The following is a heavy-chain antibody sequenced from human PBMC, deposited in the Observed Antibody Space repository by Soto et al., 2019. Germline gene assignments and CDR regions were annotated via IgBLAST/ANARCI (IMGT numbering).Heavy chain of an antibody. Sequence: EVQLVESGGGLVQPGGSLRLSCAASGFTFSTYWMHWVRQAPGKGLEWVANIKQDGSEKSYVDSVKGRFTISRDNAKNSLYLQMNSLRGYDTAVYYCARGRQSPGSWGQGTLVTVSS. D-gene: IGHD4-4*01. CDR2: IKQDGSEK. CDR1: GFTFSTYW. J-gene: IGHJ5*02. V-gene: IGHV3-7*04. CDR3: ARGRQSPGS.